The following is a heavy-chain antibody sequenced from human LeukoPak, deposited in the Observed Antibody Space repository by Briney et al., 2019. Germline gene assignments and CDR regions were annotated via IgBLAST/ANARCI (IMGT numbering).Heavy chain of an antibody. CDR1: GVSISSRSYY. CDR3: ARNPWGSGDCRRCLDL. CDR2: MYYSGST. J-gene: IGHJ2*01. V-gene: IGHV4-39*01. D-gene: IGHD2-21*02. Sequence: PSETLSLTCSVSGVSISSRSYYWGWIRQPPGKGLEWIGSMYYSGSTYYNPSLKSRVAISVDTSKNQFSLKLSSVTAADTAIYHCARNPWGSGDCRRCLDLWGRGTLVTVSS.